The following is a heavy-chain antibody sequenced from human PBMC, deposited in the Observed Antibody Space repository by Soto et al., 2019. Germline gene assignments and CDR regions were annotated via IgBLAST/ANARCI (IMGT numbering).Heavy chain of an antibody. CDR2: IYYSGST. Sequence: SETLSLTCTVSGGSISSGGYYWSGIRQHPGKGLEWIGYIYYSGSTYYNPSLKSRVTISVDTSKNQFSLKLSSVTAADTAVYYCAASCVGCGGFNYYGMDVWGQGTTVTVSS. J-gene: IGHJ6*02. V-gene: IGHV4-31*03. CDR1: GGSISSGGYY. D-gene: IGHD2-21*01. CDR3: AASCVGCGGFNYYGMDV.